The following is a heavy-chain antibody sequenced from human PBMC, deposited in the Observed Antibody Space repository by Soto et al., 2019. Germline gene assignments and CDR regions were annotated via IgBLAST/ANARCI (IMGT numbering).Heavy chain of an antibody. D-gene: IGHD2-2*01. V-gene: IGHV4-31*03. Sequence: ASETLSLTCTVSGYSITTGGYYWNWIRQHPGKGLEWIGHIYYSGTTFYNPSLRSRFTIAIDTSKNQISLRVRSVTAADTAVYYCARDRSSSLDSWGQGALVTVSS. CDR1: GYSITTGGYY. CDR3: ARDRSSSLDS. J-gene: IGHJ4*02. CDR2: IYYSGTT.